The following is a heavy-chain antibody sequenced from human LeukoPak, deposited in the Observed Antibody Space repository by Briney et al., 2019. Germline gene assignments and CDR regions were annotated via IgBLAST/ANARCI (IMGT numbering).Heavy chain of an antibody. Sequence: GGSLRLSCAASGFTFSSYSMNWVRQAPGKGLEWVSSISSSSSYIYYADSVKGRFTISRDNAKNSLYLQMNSLRAEDTAVYYCARGARVIYSESRDAFDIWGQGTMVTVSS. V-gene: IGHV3-21*01. D-gene: IGHD4-11*01. CDR3: ARGARVIYSESRDAFDI. CDR2: ISSSSSYI. CDR1: GFTFSSYS. J-gene: IGHJ3*02.